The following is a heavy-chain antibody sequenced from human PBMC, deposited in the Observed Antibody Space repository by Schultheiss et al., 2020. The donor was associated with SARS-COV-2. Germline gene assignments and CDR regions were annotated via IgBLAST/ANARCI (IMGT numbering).Heavy chain of an antibody. J-gene: IGHJ5*02. CDR1: GFSLSTSGMC. Sequence: SGPTLVKPTQTLTLTCTFSGFSLSTSGMCVSWIRQPPGKALEWLARIDWDDDKYYSTSLKTRLTVSKDTSKNQVVLTMTNMDPVDTATYYCARSTMGRNWFDPWGQGTLVTVSS. D-gene: IGHD4/OR15-4a*01. CDR3: ARSTMGRNWFDP. CDR2: IDWDDDK. V-gene: IGHV2-70*11.